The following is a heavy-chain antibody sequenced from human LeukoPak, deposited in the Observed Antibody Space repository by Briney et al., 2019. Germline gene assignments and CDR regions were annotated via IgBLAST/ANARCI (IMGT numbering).Heavy chain of an antibody. Sequence: ASVNVSCKASGGTFSIYAISWVRQAPGQGLEWMGGIIPIFGTANYAQKFQGRVTITTDESTSTASMELSSLRSEDTAVYYCARAGGDGYNTNWFDPWGQGTLVTVSS. D-gene: IGHD5-24*01. CDR2: IIPIFGTA. V-gene: IGHV1-69*05. CDR3: ARAGGDGYNTNWFDP. J-gene: IGHJ5*02. CDR1: GGTFSIYA.